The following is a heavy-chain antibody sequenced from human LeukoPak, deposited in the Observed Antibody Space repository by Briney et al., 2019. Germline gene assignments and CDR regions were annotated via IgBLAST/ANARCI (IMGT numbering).Heavy chain of an antibody. J-gene: IGHJ4*02. CDR3: AQNFYDSSGRYFDN. CDR2: ISSSSNYI. Sequence: PGGSLRLSCVASGFTFSTYSMNWVRQAPGKGLEWVSSISSSSNYIYYADSVKGRFTISSDNAKNSLYLQMNSLRAADTAVYYCAQNFYDSSGRYFDNWGQGTLVTVSS. V-gene: IGHV3-21*01. D-gene: IGHD3-22*01. CDR1: GFTFSTYS.